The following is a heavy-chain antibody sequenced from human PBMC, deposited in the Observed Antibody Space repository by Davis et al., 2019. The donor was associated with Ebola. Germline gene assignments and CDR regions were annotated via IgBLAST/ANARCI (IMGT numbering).Heavy chain of an antibody. CDR3: ARDRGSYSRLFDY. D-gene: IGHD1-26*01. Sequence: PSETLSLTCTVSGGSISGYYWGWVRQPPGKGLEWIGYIYYSGSTSYNPSLQTRVTMSVDTSKNQFSLSLSSVTAADTALYYCARDRGSYSRLFDYWGRGALVTVSS. V-gene: IGHV4-59*12. CDR2: IYYSGST. CDR1: GGSISGYY. J-gene: IGHJ4*02.